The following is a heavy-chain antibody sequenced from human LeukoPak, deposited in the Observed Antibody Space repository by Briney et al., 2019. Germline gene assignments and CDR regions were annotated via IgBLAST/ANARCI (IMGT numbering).Heavy chain of an antibody. CDR3: ARETPPLRPFDC. J-gene: IGHJ4*02. D-gene: IGHD5/OR15-5a*01. CDR2: INTSGNT. Sequence: SETLSLTCTVSTGSVSGYYWTWIRQPAGKGLEWIGRINTSGNTSYNPSLKSRVTMSVDTSKNQFSLNLTSVTAADTAVYYCARETPPLRPFDCWGQGTLVTVSS. V-gene: IGHV4-4*07. CDR1: TGSVSGYY.